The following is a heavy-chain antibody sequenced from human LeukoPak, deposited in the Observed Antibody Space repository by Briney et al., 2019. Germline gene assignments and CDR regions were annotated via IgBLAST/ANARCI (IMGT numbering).Heavy chain of an antibody. CDR1: GGTFSSYA. CDR2: IIPIFGTA. CDR3: ARAGRKSRGVDLVRKKETGYYYYMDV. Sequence: SVKVSCKASGGTFSSYAISWVRQAPGQGLEWMGGIIPIFGTANYAQKFQGRVTITADESASTAYMELSSLRSEDTAVYYCARAGRKSRGVDLVRKKETGYYYYMDVWGKGTTVTVSS. D-gene: IGHD3-10*02. V-gene: IGHV1-69*13. J-gene: IGHJ6*03.